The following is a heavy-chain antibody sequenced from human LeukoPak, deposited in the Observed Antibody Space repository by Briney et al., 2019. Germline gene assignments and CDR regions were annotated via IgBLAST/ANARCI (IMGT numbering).Heavy chain of an antibody. CDR2: INPSGGST. CDR3: ARCGPSGSYYCAFDY. V-gene: IGHV1-46*01. Sequence: SVKVSCKASGGTFSSYAISWVRQAPGQGLEWMGIINPSGGSTSYAQKFQGRVTMTRDTSTSTVYMELSSLRSEDTAVYYCARCGPSGSYYCAFDYWGQGTLVTVSS. D-gene: IGHD1-26*01. CDR1: GGTFSSYA. J-gene: IGHJ4*02.